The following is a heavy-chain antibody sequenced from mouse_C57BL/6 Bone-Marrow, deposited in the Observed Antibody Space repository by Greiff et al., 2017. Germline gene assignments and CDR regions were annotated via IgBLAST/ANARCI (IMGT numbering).Heavy chain of an antibody. J-gene: IGHJ2*01. D-gene: IGHD2-1*01. V-gene: IGHV1-82*01. CDR3: ALLFDY. CDR2: IYPGDGDT. CDR1: GYAFSSSW. Sequence: QVQLQQSGPELVKPGASVKISCKASGYAFSSSWMNWVKQRPGTGLEWIGRIYPGDGDTNYNGKFKGKATLHADKSSSTAYMQLSSLTSEDSAVYFCALLFDYWGQGTPLTVSS.